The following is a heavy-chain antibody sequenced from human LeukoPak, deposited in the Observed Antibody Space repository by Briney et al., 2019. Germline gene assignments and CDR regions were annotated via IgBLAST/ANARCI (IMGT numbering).Heavy chain of an antibody. CDR2: IYYSGST. V-gene: IGHV4-30-4*08. J-gene: IGHJ3*02. Sequence: SQTLSLTCTVSGGSISSGDYYWSWIRQPPGKGLEWIGYIYYSGSTYYNPSLKSRVTISVDTSKNQFSLKLSSLTAADTAVYYCAGPVVPAAEDAFDIWGQGTMVTVSS. D-gene: IGHD2-2*01. CDR1: GGSISSGDYY. CDR3: AGPVVPAAEDAFDI.